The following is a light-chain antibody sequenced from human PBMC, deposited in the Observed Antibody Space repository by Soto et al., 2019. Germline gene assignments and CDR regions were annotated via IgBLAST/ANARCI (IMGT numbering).Light chain of an antibody. CDR2: GAS. V-gene: IGKV3-20*01. CDR3: RPNGIPPRT. CDR1: QSVSSSY. J-gene: IGKJ1*01. Sequence: EIVLTQAPGALSLSPGERATLSCGASQSVSSSYLAWYQQKPGQAPRLLIYGASTRATGIPDRFSGSGSGTDFTLTISSLGLVVLALYPSRPNGIPPRTFGQAPKV.